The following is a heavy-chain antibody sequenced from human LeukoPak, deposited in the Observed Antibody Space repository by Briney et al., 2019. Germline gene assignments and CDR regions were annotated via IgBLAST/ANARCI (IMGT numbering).Heavy chain of an antibody. CDR2: IIPIFGTA. Sequence: EASVKVSCKASGGTFSSYAISWVRQAPGQGLEWMGGIIPIFGTANYAQKFQGRVTITTDESTSTAYMELSSLRSEDTAVYYCASAPCDFWSGYYIYYYYYMDVWGKGTTVTVSS. D-gene: IGHD3-3*01. V-gene: IGHV1-69*05. CDR3: ASAPCDFWSGYYIYYYYYMDV. CDR1: GGTFSSYA. J-gene: IGHJ6*03.